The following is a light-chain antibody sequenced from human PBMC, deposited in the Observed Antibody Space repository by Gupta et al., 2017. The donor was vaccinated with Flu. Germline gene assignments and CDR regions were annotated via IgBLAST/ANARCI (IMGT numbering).Light chain of an antibody. CDR2: GNN. CDR1: SSSIGSNY. V-gene: IGLV1-47*01. J-gene: IGLJ2*01. CDR3: AAWDDSLSGHVV. Sequence: QSVLPHPPSASGTPGQRVTISCSGSSSSIGSNYVYWYRQLPGTAPKRLIYGNNQRPSGVPDRFSGSKSGTSASLAISGLRAEDEADYYCAAWDDSLSGHVVFGGGTKLTVL.